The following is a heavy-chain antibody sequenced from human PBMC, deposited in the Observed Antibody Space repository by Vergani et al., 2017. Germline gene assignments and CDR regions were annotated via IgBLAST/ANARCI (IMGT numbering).Heavy chain of an antibody. CDR1: GGSISSYYW. CDR3: ARIQDNWNYYWFDP. D-gene: IGHD1-7*01. CDR2: IFSNDEK. V-gene: IGHV2-26*01. Sequence: QESGPGLVKPSETLSLTCTVSGGSISSYYWSWIRQPPGKALEWLAHIFSNDEKSYSTSLKSRLTISKDTSKSQVVLTMTNMDPVDTATYYCARIQDNWNYYWFDPWGQGTLVTVSS. J-gene: IGHJ5*02.